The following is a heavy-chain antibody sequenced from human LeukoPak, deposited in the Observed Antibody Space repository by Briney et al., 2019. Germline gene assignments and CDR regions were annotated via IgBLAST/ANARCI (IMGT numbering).Heavy chain of an antibody. J-gene: IGHJ4*02. CDR2: FDPEDGET. Sequence: ASVKVSCTVSGYTLTELSMHWVRQAPGKGLEWMGGFDPEDGETIYAQKFQGRVAMTEDTSTDTAYMELSSLRSEDTAVYYCATVAPEDYYFDYWGQGTLVTVSS. CDR1: GYTLTELS. V-gene: IGHV1-24*01. CDR3: ATVAPEDYYFDY. D-gene: IGHD3/OR15-3a*01.